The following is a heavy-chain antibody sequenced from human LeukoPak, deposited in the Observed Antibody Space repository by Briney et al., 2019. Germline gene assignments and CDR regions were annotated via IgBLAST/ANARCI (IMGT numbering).Heavy chain of an antibody. CDR2: INHSGST. D-gene: IGHD1-1*01. V-gene: IGHV4-34*01. Sequence: PSETLSLTCAVYGGPFSGYYWSWIRQPPGKGLEWIGEINHSGSTNYNPSLKSRVTISVDTPKNQFSLKLSSVTAADTAVYYCARSGWNDVPDYWGQGTLVTVSS. CDR3: ARSGWNDVPDY. CDR1: GGPFSGYY. J-gene: IGHJ4*02.